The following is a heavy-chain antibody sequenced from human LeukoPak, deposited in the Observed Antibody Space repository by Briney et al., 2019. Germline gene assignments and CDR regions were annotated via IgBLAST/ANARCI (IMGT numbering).Heavy chain of an antibody. CDR2: IIPIFGTA. CDR3: ARSLTGTTLCAFDT. CDR1: GGTFSSYA. J-gene: IGHJ3*02. Sequence: GASVKVSCKASGGTFSSYAISWVRQAPGQGLEWMGGIIPIFGTANYAQKFQGRVTITTDEFTSTAYMELSSLRSEDTAVYYCARSLTGTTLCAFDTWGQGTMVTVSS. V-gene: IGHV1-69*05. D-gene: IGHD1-7*01.